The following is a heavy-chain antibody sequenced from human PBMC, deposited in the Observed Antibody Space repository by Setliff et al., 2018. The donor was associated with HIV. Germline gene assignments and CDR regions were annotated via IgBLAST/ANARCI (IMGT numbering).Heavy chain of an antibody. J-gene: IGHJ4*02. Sequence: SETLSLTCAVSASSISSDYCWGWIRQPPGKGLEWIVSTHHSGSTYYNPSLNSRVTISVDTSKNHFSLKLRSVTAADTAVYYCARHLLRGYIYIVFDYWGQGTLVTVSS. CDR1: ASSISSDYC. CDR3: ARHLLRGYIYIVFDY. D-gene: IGHD5-18*01. CDR2: THHSGST. V-gene: IGHV4-38-2*01.